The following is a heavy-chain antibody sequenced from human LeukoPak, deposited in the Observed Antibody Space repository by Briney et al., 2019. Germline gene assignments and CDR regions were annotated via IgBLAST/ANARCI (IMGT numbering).Heavy chain of an antibody. CDR1: GFTVSNNY. Sequence: GGSLRLSCAASGFTVSNNYMSWVRQAPGKGLGWVSVIYSGGNTYYADSVKGRFTISRDNSKNTLYLQMNSLRAEDTAVYYCARDPGGCGGDCYSGFHYWGQGTLVTVSS. CDR2: IYSGGNT. D-gene: IGHD2-21*02. V-gene: IGHV3-66*01. J-gene: IGHJ4*02. CDR3: ARDPGGCGGDCYSGFHY.